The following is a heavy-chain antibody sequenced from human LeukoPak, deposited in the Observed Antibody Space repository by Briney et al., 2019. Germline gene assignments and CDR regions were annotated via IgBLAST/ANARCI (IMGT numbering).Heavy chain of an antibody. CDR1: GGSISSYY. D-gene: IGHD2-21*02. V-gene: IGHV4-4*07. J-gene: IGHJ4*02. CDR3: ARVFQAKGDRWVYYFDY. Sequence: SETLSLTCTVSGGSISSYYWNWIRQPAGKGLEWIGRIYTSGSTNYNPSLKSRVTMSVDTSKNQFSLKLSSVTAADTAVYYCARVFQAKGDRWVYYFDYWGQGTLVTVSS. CDR2: IYTSGST.